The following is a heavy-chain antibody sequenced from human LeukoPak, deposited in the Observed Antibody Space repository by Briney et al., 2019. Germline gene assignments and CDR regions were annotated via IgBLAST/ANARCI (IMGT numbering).Heavy chain of an antibody. V-gene: IGHV4-38-2*02. J-gene: IGHJ4*02. CDR3: EREDGSGWYYFDY. CDR2: IYHSGST. CDR1: GYSISSGYY. Sequence: PSETLSLTCTVSGYSISSGYYWGWIRQPPGKGLEWIGSIYHSGSTYYNPSLKSRVTISVDTSKNQFSLKLSSVTAADTAVYYCEREDGSGWYYFDYWGQGTLVTVSS. D-gene: IGHD6-19*01.